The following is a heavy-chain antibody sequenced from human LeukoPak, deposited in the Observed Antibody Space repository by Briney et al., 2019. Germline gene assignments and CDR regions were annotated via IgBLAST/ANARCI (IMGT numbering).Heavy chain of an antibody. Sequence: SETLSLTCTISGGSVSDYYWSWIRQSPGKGLEWIGYIYHTGGTSYSPSLKSRVTISADTSQNQFSLKLSSVTAADTAVYYCASQKRGTDNWGQEPLVTVSS. CDR3: ASQKRGTDN. J-gene: IGHJ4*02. D-gene: IGHD7-27*01. CDR1: GGSVSDYY. CDR2: IYHTGGT. V-gene: IGHV4-59*02.